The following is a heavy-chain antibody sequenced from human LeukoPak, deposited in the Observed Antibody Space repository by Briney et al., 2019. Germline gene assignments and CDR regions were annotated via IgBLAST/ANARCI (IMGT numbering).Heavy chain of an antibody. CDR2: IQFDGGNR. J-gene: IGHJ6*02. Sequence: GGSLRLSCAAAGFTFSNYGMHWVRQAPGMGLEWVAFIQFDGGNRFYADSVKGRFTISRDNSKNTLYLQMNSLRAEDTAVYYCARDHSSYRYGMDVWGQGTTVTVSS. D-gene: IGHD1-26*01. CDR1: GFTFSNYG. V-gene: IGHV3-30*02. CDR3: ARDHSSYRYGMDV.